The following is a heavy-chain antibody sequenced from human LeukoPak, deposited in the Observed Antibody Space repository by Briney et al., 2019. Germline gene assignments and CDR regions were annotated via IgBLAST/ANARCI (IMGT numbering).Heavy chain of an antibody. CDR3: ARDSYSSSPNWFDP. J-gene: IGHJ5*02. D-gene: IGHD6-6*01. CDR2: IKQDGSEK. CDR1: GFTFSDYW. V-gene: IGHV3-7*03. Sequence: GGSLRLSCAASGFTFSDYWMNWVRQAPGKGLEWVAIIKQDGSEKLYVDSVKGRFTISRDNAKNSLYLQMNSLRVDDMAVYYCARDSYSSSPNWFDPWGQGTLVTVSS.